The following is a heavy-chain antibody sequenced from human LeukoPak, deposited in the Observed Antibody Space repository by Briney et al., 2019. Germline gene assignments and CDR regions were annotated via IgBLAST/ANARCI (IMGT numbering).Heavy chain of an antibody. CDR2: DSSSGGST. CDR3: VKDLFGTDSTSRGFDS. CDR1: GFTFSTYT. V-gene: IGHV3-64D*06. Sequence: PGGSLRLSCSASGFTFSTYTMHWVRQAPGKGLEYFSADSSSGGSTYYADSVKGRFTISRDNSRNTLYLQMSSLRTKDTAVYYCVKDLFGTDSTSRGFDSWGQGTLVTVSS. J-gene: IGHJ4*02. D-gene: IGHD2-2*01.